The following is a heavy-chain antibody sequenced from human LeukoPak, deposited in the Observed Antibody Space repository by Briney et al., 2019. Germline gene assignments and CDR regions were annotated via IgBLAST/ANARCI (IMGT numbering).Heavy chain of an antibody. D-gene: IGHD2-2*01. CDR2: ISGDGTT. CDR1: GFTVSGNY. Sequence: GGSLRLSYAASGFTVSGNYISWVRQAPGRGLEWVSLISGDGTTYYADPVKGRFTISRDNSKNTVYLQMNSLRAEDTAVYYCARDVPPYSTSPWGPDVWGQGTTVTVSS. V-gene: IGHV3-66*01. J-gene: IGHJ6*02. CDR3: ARDVPPYSTSPWGPDV.